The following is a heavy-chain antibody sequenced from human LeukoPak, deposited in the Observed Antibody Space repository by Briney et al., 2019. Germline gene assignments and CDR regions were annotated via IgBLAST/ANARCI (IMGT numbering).Heavy chain of an antibody. Sequence: GGSLRLSCAVSGFTFSSYDMHWVRQAPGKGLEWVAVISYDGSNKYYADSVKGRFTISRDNSKNTLYLQMNSLRVEDTAVYYCAGWVLPYYVDYWGQGTLVTVSA. CDR1: GFTFSSYD. J-gene: IGHJ4*02. CDR2: ISYDGSNK. CDR3: AGWVLPYYVDY. V-gene: IGHV3-33*05. D-gene: IGHD2-15*01.